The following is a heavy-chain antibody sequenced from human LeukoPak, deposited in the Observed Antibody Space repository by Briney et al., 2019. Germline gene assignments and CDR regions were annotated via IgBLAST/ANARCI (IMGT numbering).Heavy chain of an antibody. CDR2: IKHSGNT. CDR3: ARKTYYGSGKFKSHYGMDV. V-gene: IGHV4-34*01. CDR1: GDSFSGYY. D-gene: IGHD3-10*01. Sequence: KPSETLSLTCAVYGDSFSGYYWSWIRQPPGKGLEWIGEIKHSGNTNFNPSLESRVTLSVDTSKNQFSLKVSSVTAADTAVYYCARKTYYGSGKFKSHYGMDVWGRGTTVTVSS. J-gene: IGHJ6*04.